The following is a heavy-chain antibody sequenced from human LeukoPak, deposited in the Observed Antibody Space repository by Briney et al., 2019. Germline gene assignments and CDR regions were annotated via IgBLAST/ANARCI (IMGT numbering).Heavy chain of an antibody. D-gene: IGHD3-9*01. J-gene: IGHJ4*02. Sequence: ASVKVSCKASGYTFTGYYMHWVRQAPGQGLGWMGWINPDSGGTNYAQEFQGRVTMTRDTSISTAYMELSRLRSDDTAVYYCASQLLTGYMPDYWGQGTLVTVSS. CDR1: GYTFTGYY. CDR3: ASQLLTGYMPDY. CDR2: INPDSGGT. V-gene: IGHV1-2*02.